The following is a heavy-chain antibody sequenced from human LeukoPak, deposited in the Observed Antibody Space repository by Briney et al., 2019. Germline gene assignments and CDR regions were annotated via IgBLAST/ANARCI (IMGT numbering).Heavy chain of an antibody. V-gene: IGHV1-46*01. CDR1: GYTFTNYY. D-gene: IGHD1-26*01. CDR3: ARIVGATLFYFDY. CDR2: INPSGGST. J-gene: IGHJ4*02. Sequence: ASVKVSCKASGYTFTNYYLHWVRQAPGQGLEWMGIINPSGGSTSDAQKFQGRVTMTRDMSTSTVYMELSSLRSEDTAVYYCARIVGATLFYFDYWGQGTLVTVSS.